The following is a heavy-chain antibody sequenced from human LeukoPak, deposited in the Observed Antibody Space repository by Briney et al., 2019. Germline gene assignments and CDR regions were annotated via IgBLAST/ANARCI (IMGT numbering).Heavy chain of an antibody. D-gene: IGHD6-19*01. J-gene: IGHJ4*02. CDR2: IFATGDT. V-gene: IGHV4-4*07. Sequence: PSETLSLTCAVSGDSMRKWCWSWLRQPAGKGLEWIGRIFATGDTNYNPSLKSRVAMSVDTSKNYFSLNLTAVTAADTAVYYWASGGMAGRGPLNYWGRGTLVTVSS. CDR3: ASGGMAGRGPLNY. CDR1: GDSMRKWC.